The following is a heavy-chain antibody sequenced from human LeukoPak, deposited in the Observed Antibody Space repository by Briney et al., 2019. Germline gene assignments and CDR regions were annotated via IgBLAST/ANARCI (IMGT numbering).Heavy chain of an antibody. CDR3: AREQLVESGVDC. CDR2: INGAGSST. J-gene: IGHJ4*02. CDR1: GFTFSSDW. Sequence: PGGSLRLSCAASGFTFSSDWMHWVRQVPGKGLVWVSRINGAGSSTSYADSVTGRFTISRDNAKNTLYLQMTSLRAEDTAVYYCAREQLVESGVDCWGQGTLVTVSS. V-gene: IGHV3-74*01. D-gene: IGHD6-6*01.